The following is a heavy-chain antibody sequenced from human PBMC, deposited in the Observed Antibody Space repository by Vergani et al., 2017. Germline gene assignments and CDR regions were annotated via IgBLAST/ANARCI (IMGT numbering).Heavy chain of an antibody. CDR1: NDSVSNTFYY. CDR2: IYYSGSP. D-gene: IGHD3-9*01. V-gene: IGHV4-39*07. J-gene: IGHJ4*02. CDR3: ARGLRDDIMIGPDNMPFDS. Sequence: QVQLQESGPGLVKPSETLSLTCTVSNDSVSNTFYYWGWIRQTPGKGLEWIGSIYYSGSPYYNPSLKSRVTISQDASKSLFSLTIKSVTAADTALYFCARGLRDDIMIGPDNMPFDSGVQGTLVTVSS.